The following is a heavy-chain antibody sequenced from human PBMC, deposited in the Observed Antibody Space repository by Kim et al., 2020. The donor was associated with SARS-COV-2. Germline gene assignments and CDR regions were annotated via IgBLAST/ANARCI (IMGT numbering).Heavy chain of an antibody. CDR1: GYTFTSYA. CDR2: INTNTGNP. Sequence: ASVKVSCKASGYTFTSYAMNWVRQAPGQGLEWMGWINTNTGNPTYAQGFTGRFVFSLDTSVSTAYLQISSLKAEDTAVYYCAREGSGPGHDFPYWYFDLWGRGTLVTVSS. J-gene: IGHJ2*01. D-gene: IGHD3-3*01. V-gene: IGHV7-4-1*02. CDR3: AREGSGPGHDFPYWYFDL.